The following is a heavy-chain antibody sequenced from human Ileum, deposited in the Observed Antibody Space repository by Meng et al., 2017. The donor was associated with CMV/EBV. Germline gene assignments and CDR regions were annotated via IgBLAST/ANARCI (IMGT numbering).Heavy chain of an antibody. Sequence: HAYRHDRGTVRVNPPQTPVPPFPVVSGPDHGSNSHWSCMSQSPQQRVEWLGYMSSSGGANYHQYLRSLSIVSADTSNTSVSLRLGSVTAADTAMYYCARLPVGTCGGVLCYGWFDPWGQGTLVTVSS. V-gene: IGHV4-30-4*08. J-gene: IGHJ5*02. CDR2: MSSSGGA. CDR3: ARLPVGTCGGVLCYGWFDP. D-gene: IGHD2-21*01. CDR1: SGPDHGSNSH.